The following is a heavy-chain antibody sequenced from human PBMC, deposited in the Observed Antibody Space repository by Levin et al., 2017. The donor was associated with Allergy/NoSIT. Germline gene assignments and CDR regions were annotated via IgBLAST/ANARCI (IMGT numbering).Heavy chain of an antibody. J-gene: IGHJ4*02. CDR1: GFTFSSYA. V-gene: IGHV3-23*01. Sequence: GESLKISCAASGFTFSSYAMSWVRQAPGKGLEWVSAITGSGGNTYYADSVKGRFTISRDNSKNTLYLQVKSLRAEDTAVYYCARDGRSCSSINCYFDYWGQGTLVTVSS. CDR3: ARDGRSCSSINCYFDY. CDR2: ITGSGGNT. D-gene: IGHD2-2*01.